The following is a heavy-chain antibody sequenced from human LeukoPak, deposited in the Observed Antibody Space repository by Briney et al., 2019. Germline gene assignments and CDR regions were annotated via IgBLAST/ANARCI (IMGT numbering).Heavy chain of an antibody. CDR3: ARSSWYGDGY. CDR2: ISGSSYYI. Sequence: PGGSKRLSCAASGFTFSSYTVNCIRQAPGKGLEWVSSISGSSYYIYYADSVRGRFTISRDNAKNSAYLQMNSLRAEDTAVYYCARSSWYGDGYWGQGTLVTVSS. J-gene: IGHJ4*02. V-gene: IGHV3-21*01. D-gene: IGHD6-13*01. CDR1: GFTFSSYT.